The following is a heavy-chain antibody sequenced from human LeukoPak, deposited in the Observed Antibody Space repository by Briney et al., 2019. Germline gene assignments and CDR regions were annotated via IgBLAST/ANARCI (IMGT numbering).Heavy chain of an antibody. J-gene: IGHJ4*02. CDR2: IIPIFGTA. CDR3: ALGDYVWGSSDDY. D-gene: IGHD3-16*01. V-gene: IGHV1-69*01. Sequence: SVTVSCTASGGTFSSYAISWVRQAPGQGLEWMGGIIPIFGTANYAQKFQGRVTITADESTSTAYMELSSLRSEDTAVYYCALGDYVWGSSDDYWGQGTLVTVSS. CDR1: GGTFSSYA.